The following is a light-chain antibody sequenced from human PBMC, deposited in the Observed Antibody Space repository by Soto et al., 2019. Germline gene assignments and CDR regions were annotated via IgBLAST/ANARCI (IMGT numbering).Light chain of an antibody. CDR3: CSYGGRVNLV. CDR1: GSDVGGYNY. CDR2: EVT. V-gene: IGLV2-8*01. J-gene: IGLJ2*01. Sequence: QSALAQPPSASGSPGQSVTISCTGTGSDVGGYNYVSWLQHHPGNAPKLIIYEVTKRPSGVPDRFSGSKSGNTASLTVSGLQVEDEAEYYCCSYGGRVNLVFGGGTKLNVL.